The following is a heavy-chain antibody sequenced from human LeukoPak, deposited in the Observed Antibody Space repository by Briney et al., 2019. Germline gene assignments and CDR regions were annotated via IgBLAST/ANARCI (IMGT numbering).Heavy chain of an antibody. CDR2: IYYSGST. J-gene: IGHJ4*02. CDR3: ARVFSYYYDSSGYFDY. CDR1: GGSISSYY. Sequence: TSETLSLTCTVSGGSISSYYWSWIRQPPGKGLEWIGYIYYSGSTNYNPSLKSRVTISVDTSKNQFSLKLSSVTAADTAVYYCARVFSYYYDSSGYFDYWDQGTLVTVSS. D-gene: IGHD3-22*01. V-gene: IGHV4-59*01.